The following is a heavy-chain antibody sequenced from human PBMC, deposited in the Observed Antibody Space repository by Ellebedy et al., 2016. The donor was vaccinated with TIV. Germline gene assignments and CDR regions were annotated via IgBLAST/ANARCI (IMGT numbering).Heavy chain of an antibody. CDR2: MNPSSGST. V-gene: IGHV1-8*01. CDR3: ARAHYGSGSYSHFDY. Sequence: AASVKVSCKASGYTFTDYDINWVRQATGQGLEWLGWMNPSSGSTGYARKLQGRVTMTRDTSTSTVYMELSSLRSEDTAVYYCARAHYGSGSYSHFDYWGQGTLVTVSS. J-gene: IGHJ4*02. D-gene: IGHD3-10*01. CDR1: GYTFTDYD.